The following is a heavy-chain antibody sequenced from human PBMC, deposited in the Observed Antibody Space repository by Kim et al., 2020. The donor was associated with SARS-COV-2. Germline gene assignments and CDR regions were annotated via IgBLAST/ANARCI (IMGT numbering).Heavy chain of an antibody. CDR3: TRDLSSCLPVGFNY. V-gene: IGHV3-21*01. D-gene: IGHD6-19*01. J-gene: IGHJ4*02. Sequence: GGSLRLSCAASGFPFRRYSMNWVRQAPGKGLEWVSTISSGSDYIYYADSVKGRFTISRDNARDSLYLQMNSLRVEDTAIYFCTRDLSSCLPVGFNYWGQGTLVPPSS. CDR1: GFPFRRYS. CDR2: ISSGSDYI.